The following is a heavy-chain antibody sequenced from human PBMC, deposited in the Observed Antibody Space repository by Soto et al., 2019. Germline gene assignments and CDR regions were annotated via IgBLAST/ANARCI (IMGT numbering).Heavy chain of an antibody. Sequence: PGGSLRLSCAASGFTFSSYAMSWVRQAPGKGLEWVSAISGSGGSTYYADSVKGRFTISRDNSKNTLYLQMNSLRAEDTAVYYCAKGGYYYDSSGSKNKYYFDYWGQGTLVTVSS. CDR2: ISGSGGST. D-gene: IGHD3-22*01. CDR3: AKGGYYYDSSGSKNKYYFDY. V-gene: IGHV3-23*01. J-gene: IGHJ4*02. CDR1: GFTFSSYA.